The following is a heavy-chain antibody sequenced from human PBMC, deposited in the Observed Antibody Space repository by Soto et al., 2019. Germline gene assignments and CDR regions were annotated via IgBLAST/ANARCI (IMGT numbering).Heavy chain of an antibody. CDR2: ISGYNGNT. CDR1: GYGFRGQG. D-gene: IGHD3-22*01. Sequence: QVHLVQSGPEVKKPCASVKVSFEVSGYGFRGQGVSWVRQAPGQRVEWMGWISGYNGNTDYAPKFQDRLSLTTDTSTSTAYMELRGLRFDDTAVYFCSSDRWGFAHDNSGYYRYYFDYWGEGSLFTVSS. CDR3: SSDRWGFAHDNSGYYRYYFDY. V-gene: IGHV1-18*01. J-gene: IGHJ4*02.